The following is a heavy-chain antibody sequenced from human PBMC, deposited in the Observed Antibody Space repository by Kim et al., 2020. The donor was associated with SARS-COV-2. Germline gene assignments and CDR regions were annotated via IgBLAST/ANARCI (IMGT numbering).Heavy chain of an antibody. D-gene: IGHD6-19*01. V-gene: IGHV3-21*01. J-gene: IGHJ4*02. CDR2: ISSSSSYI. Sequence: GGSLRLSCAASGFTFSSYSMNWVRQAPGKGLEWVSSISSSSSYIYYADSVKGRFTISRDNAKNSLYLQMNSLRAEDTAVYYCARGGAGAVAGYWGQGTLVTVSS. CDR3: ARGGAGAVAGY. CDR1: GFTFSSYS.